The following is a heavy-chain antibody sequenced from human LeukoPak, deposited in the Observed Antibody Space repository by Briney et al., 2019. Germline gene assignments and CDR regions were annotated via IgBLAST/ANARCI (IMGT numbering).Heavy chain of an antibody. V-gene: IGHV3-33*05. D-gene: IGHD5-18*01. CDR2: ISYDVSDK. CDR3: ATGRPRDTVLVPVPTFDY. J-gene: IGHJ4*02. Sequence: PGRSLRLSCAASGFTLNNYGIPWVRQAPGKGLEWVAAISYDVSDKYYADSVRGRFTISRDSSMNTLYLQMNSLRADDTAVYYCATGRPRDTVLVPVPTFDYWGQGTLVTVSS. CDR1: GFTLNNYG.